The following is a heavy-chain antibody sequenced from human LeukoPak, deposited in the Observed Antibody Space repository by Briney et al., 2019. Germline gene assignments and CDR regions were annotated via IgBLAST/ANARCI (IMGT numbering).Heavy chain of an antibody. CDR1: GYTFTSYG. Sequence: ASLKVSCKASGYTFTSYGISWVRQAPGQGLEWMGLINPGGDNTNYAQNFQGRVTMTRDTSTSTVYMELSSLRSEDTAIYYCARIRDGYNDAYDIWGQGTVVTVPS. J-gene: IGHJ3*02. D-gene: IGHD5-24*01. V-gene: IGHV1-46*01. CDR2: INPGGDNT. CDR3: ARIRDGYNDAYDI.